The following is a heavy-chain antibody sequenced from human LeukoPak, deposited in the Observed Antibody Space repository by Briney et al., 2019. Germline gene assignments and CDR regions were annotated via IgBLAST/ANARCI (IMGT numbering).Heavy chain of an antibody. J-gene: IGHJ5*02. CDR3: ARANYYGSGSYFDP. D-gene: IGHD3-10*01. V-gene: IGHV3-74*01. CDR1: GFTFSSYW. CDR2: INSDGSST. Sequence: GGSLRLSCAASGFTFSSYWMHWVRHVPGKGLVWVSRINSDGSSTSYADSVKGRFTISRDNAKNTLYLQMNSLRAEDTAVYYCARANYYGSGSYFDPWGQGTLVTVSS.